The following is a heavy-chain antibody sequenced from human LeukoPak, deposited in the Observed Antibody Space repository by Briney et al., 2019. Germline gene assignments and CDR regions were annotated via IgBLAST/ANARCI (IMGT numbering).Heavy chain of an antibody. V-gene: IGHV3-23*01. Sequence: GGSLRLSCAASGFTFSSFAMNWFRQAPGKGLEWVSEISAGYSTTHYADSVKGRFTTSRDNSNNTVYLQMNSLRAEDTAIYYCAKLAVSRAARPFDYWGQGTLVTVSS. J-gene: IGHJ4*02. CDR1: GFTFSSFA. D-gene: IGHD6-6*01. CDR3: AKLAVSRAARPFDY. CDR2: ISAGYSTT.